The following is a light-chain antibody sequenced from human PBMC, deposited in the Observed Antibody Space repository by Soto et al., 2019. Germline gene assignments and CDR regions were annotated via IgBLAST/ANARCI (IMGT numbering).Light chain of an antibody. CDR3: QQGSSFPLT. V-gene: IGKV1D-12*01. CDR2: VAS. Sequence: DIQMTQYPSSVSASVGDRVTITCRASQAIGSYLAWYQQTPGKAPKLLIYVASSLQSGVPSRFSGSGSGTDFTLTISSLQPEDSATYYCQQGSSFPLTFGQGTKVEIK. CDR1: QAIGSY. J-gene: IGKJ1*01.